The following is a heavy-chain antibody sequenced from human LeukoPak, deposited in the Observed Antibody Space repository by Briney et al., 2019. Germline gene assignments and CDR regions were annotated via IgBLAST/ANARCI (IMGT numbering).Heavy chain of an antibody. Sequence: PSETLSLTCSVAGDSISIYYWSWVRQPPGKGLEWVGYIYNSGSTNYNPSLKSRVTISVDTSKNQFSLKLTSVTAADTAVYFCARDRELGYWGQGTLVTVSS. D-gene: IGHD3-10*01. J-gene: IGHJ4*02. CDR3: ARDRELGY. V-gene: IGHV4-59*01. CDR1: GDSISIYY. CDR2: IYNSGST.